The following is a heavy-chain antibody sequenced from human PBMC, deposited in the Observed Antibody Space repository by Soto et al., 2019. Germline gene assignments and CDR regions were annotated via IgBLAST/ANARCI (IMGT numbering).Heavy chain of an antibody. J-gene: IGHJ3*02. CDR3: AKDRSLDAFDI. V-gene: IGHV3-23*01. Sequence: GESLKISCAASGFTFSSYAMSWVRQAPGKGLEWVSAISGSGGSTYYADSVKGRFTISRDNSKNTLYLQMNSLRAEDTAVYYCAKDRSLDAFDIWGQGTMVTVSS. CDR1: GFTFSSYA. CDR2: ISGSGGST.